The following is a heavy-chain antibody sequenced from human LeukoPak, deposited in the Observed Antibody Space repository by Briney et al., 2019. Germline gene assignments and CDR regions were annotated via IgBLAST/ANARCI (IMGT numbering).Heavy chain of an antibody. D-gene: IGHD3-3*01. CDR2: IIPIFGTA. V-gene: IGHV1-69*05. CDR3: ASGGFGVVTHRYDY. Sequence: GSSVKVSCKASGGTFSSYAISWVRQAPGQGLEWMGGIIPIFGTANYAQKFQGRVTITTDESTSTAYMELSSLRSEDTAVYYCASGGFGVVTHRYDYWGQGTLVNVSS. CDR1: GGTFSSYA. J-gene: IGHJ4*02.